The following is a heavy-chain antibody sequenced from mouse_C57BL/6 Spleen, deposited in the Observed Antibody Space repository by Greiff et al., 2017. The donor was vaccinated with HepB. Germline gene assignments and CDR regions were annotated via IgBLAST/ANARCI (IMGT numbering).Heavy chain of an antibody. J-gene: IGHJ3*01. CDR3: ARGEYDYGSSPFAY. CDR2: IYPGDGDT. CDR1: GYAFSSSW. D-gene: IGHD1-1*01. V-gene: IGHV1-82*01. Sequence: VMLVESGPELVKPGASVKISCKASGYAFSSSWMNWVKQRPGKGLEWIGRIYPGDGDTNYNGKFKGKATLTADKSSSTAYMQLSSLTSEDSAVYFCARGEYDYGSSPFAYWGQGTLVTVSA.